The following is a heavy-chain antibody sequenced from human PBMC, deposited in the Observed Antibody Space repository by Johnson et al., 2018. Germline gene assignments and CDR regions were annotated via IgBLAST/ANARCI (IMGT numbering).Heavy chain of an antibody. CDR1: GFTFSTYG. CDR3: ARDEGDAFDI. J-gene: IGHJ3*02. V-gene: IGHV3-33*01. CDR2: IWYDGSNK. Sequence: VQLVESGGGVVQPGRSLRLSCAASGFTFSTYGMHWVRQAPGKGLEWVAVIWYDGSNKYYVDSVKGRFTISRDNSKNTLYLQMNSLRAEDTAVYYCARDEGDAFDIWGPGTMVTVSS.